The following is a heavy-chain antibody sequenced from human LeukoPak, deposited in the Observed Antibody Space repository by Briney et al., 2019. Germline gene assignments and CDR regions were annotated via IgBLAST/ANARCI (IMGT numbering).Heavy chain of an antibody. CDR2: ISAYNGNT. CDR3: ALTMISPLDAFDI. CDR1: AYTLGTYY. D-gene: IGHD3-22*01. J-gene: IGHJ3*02. Sequence: ASVKVSCKPSAYTLGTYYIHWLRQAPGQGLEWMGWISAYNGNTNYAQKLQGRVTMTTDTFTSTAYMELRSLRSDDTAVYYCALTMISPLDAFDIWGQGTTVTVSS. V-gene: IGHV1-18*04.